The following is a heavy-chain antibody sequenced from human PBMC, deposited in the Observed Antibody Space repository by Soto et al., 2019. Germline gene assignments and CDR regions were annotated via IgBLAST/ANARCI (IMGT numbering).Heavy chain of an antibody. CDR3: TRQYCTNGVCYTGGDYYGMDV. Sequence: GGSLRLSCAASGFTFSGSAMHWVRQASGKGLEWVGRIRGKANSYATAYAASVKGRFTISRDDSKNTAYLQMNSLKTEDTAVYYCTRQYCTNGVCYTGGDYYGMDVWGQGTMVTVSS. D-gene: IGHD2-8*01. CDR1: GFTFSGSA. CDR2: IRGKANSYAT. V-gene: IGHV3-73*01. J-gene: IGHJ6*02.